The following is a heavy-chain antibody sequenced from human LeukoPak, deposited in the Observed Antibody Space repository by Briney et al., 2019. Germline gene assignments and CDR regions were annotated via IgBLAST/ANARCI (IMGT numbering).Heavy chain of an antibody. D-gene: IGHD6-13*01. Sequence: GGSLRLSCAASGFTFRSHTMNWVRQALGKGLEWVSYISSSSSTIYYADSVKGRFTISRDNAKNSLYLQMNSLRAEDTAVYYCARDDSSSFDYWGQGTLVTVSS. CDR1: GFTFRSHT. CDR3: ARDDSSSFDY. CDR2: ISSSSSTI. V-gene: IGHV3-48*01. J-gene: IGHJ4*02.